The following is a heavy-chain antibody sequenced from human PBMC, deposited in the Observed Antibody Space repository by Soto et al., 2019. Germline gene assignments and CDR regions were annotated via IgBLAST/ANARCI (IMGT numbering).Heavy chain of an antibody. CDR2: ITTTGSFT. D-gene: IGHD3-10*01. J-gene: IGHJ3*01. Sequence: GGSLRLSCAASGFTFSDYYMTWIRQAPGKGLEWVSYITTTGSFTNYAASVKGRFTISRDNAKNSLYLQMNSLRAEDTAVYYCAPAFSGTLRDTFDVWGQGTMVTVSS. V-gene: IGHV3-11*06. CDR3: APAFSGTLRDTFDV. CDR1: GFTFSDYY.